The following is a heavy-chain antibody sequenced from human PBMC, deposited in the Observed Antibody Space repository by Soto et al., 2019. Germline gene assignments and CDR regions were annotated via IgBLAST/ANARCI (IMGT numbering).Heavy chain of an antibody. CDR1: GGTFSSYT. D-gene: IGHD2-2*01. V-gene: IGHV1-69*08. Sequence: QVQLVQSGAEVKKPGSSVKVSCKASGGTFSSYTISWVRQAPGQGLEWMGRIIPILGIANYAQKFQGRVTINADKSTSTAYMELSSLRSEDTAVYYCAGEGGPAAMRDYWGQGTLVTVSS. CDR3: AGEGGPAAMRDY. J-gene: IGHJ4*02. CDR2: IIPILGIA.